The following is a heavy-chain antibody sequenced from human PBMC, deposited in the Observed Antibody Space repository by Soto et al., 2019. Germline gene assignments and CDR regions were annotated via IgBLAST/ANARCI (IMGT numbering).Heavy chain of an antibody. CDR1: GGSISSSSYY. CDR3: ASTYYYDSSGYYI. V-gene: IGHV4-39*01. J-gene: IGHJ4*02. CDR2: IYYSGST. Sequence: SETLSLTCTVSGGSISSSSYYWGWIRQPPGKGLEWIGSIYYSGSTYYNPSLKSRVTISVDTSKNQFSLKLSSVTAADTAVYYCASTYYYDSSGYYIWGQGTLVTVSS. D-gene: IGHD3-22*01.